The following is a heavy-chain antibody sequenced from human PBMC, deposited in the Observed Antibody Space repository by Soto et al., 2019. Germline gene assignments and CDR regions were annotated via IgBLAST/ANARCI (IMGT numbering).Heavy chain of an antibody. V-gene: IGHV1-3*01. CDR3: ARTYSPPFDN. CDR2: INAGNGNT. CDR1: GYTFTSYA. D-gene: IGHD2-15*01. J-gene: IGHJ4*02. Sequence: QVRLVQSGDEGEKPGASVKISCKASGYTFTSYAMHWVRQAPGQGLEWMGWINAGNGNTIYSQKFQGRVTITRDTSASTAYMELSSLRSEDTAVYYCARTYSPPFDNWGQGTLVTVSS.